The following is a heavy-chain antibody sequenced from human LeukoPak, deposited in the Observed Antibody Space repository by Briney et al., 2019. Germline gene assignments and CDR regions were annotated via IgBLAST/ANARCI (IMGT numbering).Heavy chain of an antibody. D-gene: IGHD3-22*01. CDR1: GGSISSSSYY. V-gene: IGHV4-39*01. Sequence: TSETLSLTCTVSGGSISSSSYYWGWLRQPPGKGLEWIGSIYYSGSTYYNPSLKSRVTISVDTSKNQLSLKLSSVTAADTAVYYCARRPFYYYDSSGYYDYWGQGTLVTVSS. CDR2: IYYSGST. CDR3: ARRPFYYYDSSGYYDY. J-gene: IGHJ4*02.